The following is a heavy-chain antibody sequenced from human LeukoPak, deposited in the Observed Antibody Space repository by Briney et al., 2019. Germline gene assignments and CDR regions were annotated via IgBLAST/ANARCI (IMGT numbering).Heavy chain of an antibody. CDR3: VGRLRGWSSGFDY. CDR2: ILNDGINK. V-gene: IGHV3-33*08. Sequence: GGSLRLSCAASGFTFSNYGMHWVRQAPGKGLEWVAVILNDGINKNYADSVKGRFTISRDDAKNSMYLQMNSLRAGDTAVYYCVGRLRGWSSGFDYWGQGILVTVSS. J-gene: IGHJ4*02. D-gene: IGHD6-19*01. CDR1: GFTFSNYG.